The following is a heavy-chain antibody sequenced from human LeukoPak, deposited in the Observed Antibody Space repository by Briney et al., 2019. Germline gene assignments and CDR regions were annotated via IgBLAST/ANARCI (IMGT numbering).Heavy chain of an antibody. CDR1: GFPFTSYS. J-gene: IGHJ4*02. Sequence: PGGSLRLSCAASGFPFTSYSMTWVRQAPGKGLEWVSYISSSSSTIYYADSMKGRFTISRDNAKNSLYLQMNSLRAEDTAVYYCARADDYVWGSYRYGPFDYWGQGTLVTVSS. D-gene: IGHD3-16*02. CDR3: ARADDYVWGSYRYGPFDY. V-gene: IGHV3-48*04. CDR2: ISSSSSTI.